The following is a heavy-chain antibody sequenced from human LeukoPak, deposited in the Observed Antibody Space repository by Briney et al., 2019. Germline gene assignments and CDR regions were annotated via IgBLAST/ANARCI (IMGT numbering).Heavy chain of an antibody. CDR2: IYYSRST. D-gene: IGHD4-17*01. CDR1: GGSITSYY. V-gene: IGHV4-59*01. CDR3: AKWSDYANAFDI. Sequence: SETLSLTCTVSGGSITSYYWSWIRQSPGKGQEWIGHIYYSRSTNYSPSLKSRVTISIDTSRKQFSLKVSSVTAADTAMYYCAKWSDYANAFDIWGQGTVVIVSS. J-gene: IGHJ3*02.